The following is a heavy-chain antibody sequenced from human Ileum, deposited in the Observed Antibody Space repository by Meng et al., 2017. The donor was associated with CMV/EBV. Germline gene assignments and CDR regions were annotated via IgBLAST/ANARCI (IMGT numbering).Heavy chain of an antibody. Sequence: GGSLRLSCAASGFTVSSNYMSWVRQAPGKGLEWVSVIYSGGGTDYADSVKGRFTISRDNSKNTLYLQMNSLRAEDTAVYYCAKDPRTDDRDTGTPGYWGQGTLVTVSS. V-gene: IGHV3-66*02. CDR1: GFTVSSNY. D-gene: IGHD1-1*01. CDR3: AKDPRTDDRDTGTPGY. CDR2: IYSGGGT. J-gene: IGHJ4*02.